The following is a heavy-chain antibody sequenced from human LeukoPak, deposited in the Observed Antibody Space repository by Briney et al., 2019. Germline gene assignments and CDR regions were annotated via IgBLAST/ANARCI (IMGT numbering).Heavy chain of an antibody. CDR2: RKQDGSEK. V-gene: IGHV3-7*03. J-gene: IGHJ6*02. CDR1: GFTLSSYW. CDR3: ARDRAMTRHDYYYYGYGMDV. Sequence: RGSLRLSCAASGFTLSSYWTSWVRHAPGQGRGWVANRKQDGSEKYYMNSVKGRFTIPSDNAKNTLYLQMNSLRAEDTAVYYCARDRAMTRHDYYYYGYGMDVWGQGTTVTVAS. D-gene: IGHD5-18*01.